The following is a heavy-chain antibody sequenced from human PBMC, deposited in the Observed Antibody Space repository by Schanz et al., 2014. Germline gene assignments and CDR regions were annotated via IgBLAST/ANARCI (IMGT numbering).Heavy chain of an antibody. J-gene: IGHJ4*02. CDR2: ISYDGSKK. V-gene: IGHV3-30*03. CDR1: GFTFSSYG. Sequence: VQLVESGGGLVQPGGSLRLSCAASGFTFSSYGMHWVRQAPGKGLEWVGVISYDGSKKSYADSVKGRFTISRDNSKNTLYLQMNSLRPEDTAVYYCARDHTTESYYSAGPPIDYWGQGTLLTVSS. CDR3: ARDHTTESYYSAGPPIDY. D-gene: IGHD1-26*01.